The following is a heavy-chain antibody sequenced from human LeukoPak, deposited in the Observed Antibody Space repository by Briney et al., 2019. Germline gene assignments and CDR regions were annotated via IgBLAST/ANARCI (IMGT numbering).Heavy chain of an antibody. V-gene: IGHV4-34*01. CDR3: ARDRPRLRGYSYGYYYYMDV. J-gene: IGHJ6*03. D-gene: IGHD5-18*01. CDR2: INHSGST. CDR1: GGSFSGYY. Sequence: PSETLSLTCAVYGGSFSGYYWSWIRQPPGKGLEWIGEINHSGSTNYNPSLKSRVTISVDTSKNQFSLKLSSVTAADTAVYYCARDRPRLRGYSYGYYYYMDVWGKGTTVTVSS.